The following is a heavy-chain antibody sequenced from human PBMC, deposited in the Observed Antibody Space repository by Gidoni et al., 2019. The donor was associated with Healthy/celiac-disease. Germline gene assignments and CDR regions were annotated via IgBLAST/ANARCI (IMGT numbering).Heavy chain of an antibody. D-gene: IGHD6-19*01. CDR3: AKDGDAIAVAGTDWFDP. Sequence: EVQLLESGGGLVQPGGSLRLSCAASGFTFSSYAMSWVRQAPGKGLEWVSAISGSGGSTYYADSVKGRFTISRDNSKNTLYLQMNSLRAEDTAVYYCAKDGDAIAVAGTDWFDPWGQGTLVTVSS. V-gene: IGHV3-23*01. CDR1: GFTFSSYA. CDR2: ISGSGGST. J-gene: IGHJ5*02.